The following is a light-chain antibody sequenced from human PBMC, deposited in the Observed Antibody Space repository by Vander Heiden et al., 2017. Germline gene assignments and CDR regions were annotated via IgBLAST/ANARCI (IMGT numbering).Light chain of an antibody. CDR2: AAS. V-gene: IGKV3-20*01. CDR3: QQDASSPLT. Sequence: VLTQCTGTLSLKPGERATLSCKAGSRVGRDLLAWYQQKPGQAPRLLIHAASARATGIPDSFSGSGSGTDFTLTISGLEPEDSAMYYCQQDASSPLTFGGGTKVEIK. J-gene: IGKJ4*01. CDR1: SRVGRDL.